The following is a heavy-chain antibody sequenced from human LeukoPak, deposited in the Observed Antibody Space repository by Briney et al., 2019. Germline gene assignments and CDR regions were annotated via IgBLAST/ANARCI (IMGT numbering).Heavy chain of an antibody. CDR2: IYPGDSDT. D-gene: IGHD3-22*01. Sequence: GASLQISCKGSGSSFTSYWIGWVRQMPGKGLEWMGIIYPGDSDTRYSPSFQGQVTISADKSISTAYLQWSSLKASDTAMYYCARRPYYYDSSGYYYFDYWGQGTLVTVSS. J-gene: IGHJ4*02. CDR1: GSSFTSYW. CDR3: ARRPYYYDSSGYYYFDY. V-gene: IGHV5-51*01.